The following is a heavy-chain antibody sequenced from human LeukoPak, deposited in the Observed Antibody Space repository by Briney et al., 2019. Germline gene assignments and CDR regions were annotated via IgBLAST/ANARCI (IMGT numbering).Heavy chain of an antibody. V-gene: IGHV3-23*01. Sequence: GGSLRLSCAASGFTFSSYAMNWVRQAPGKGLEWVSSITGSGGSTYYADSVKGRFTISRDNSKNTLYLHMNSLRAEDTAVYYCAKPPRGSGADYWGQGTLVTVSS. J-gene: IGHJ4*02. CDR2: ITGSGGST. CDR3: AKPPRGSGADY. CDR1: GFTFSSYA. D-gene: IGHD3-10*01.